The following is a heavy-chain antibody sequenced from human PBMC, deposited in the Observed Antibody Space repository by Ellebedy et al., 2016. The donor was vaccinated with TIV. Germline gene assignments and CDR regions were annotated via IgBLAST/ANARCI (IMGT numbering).Heavy chain of an antibody. D-gene: IGHD5-24*01. CDR3: ARYEGDGYLEWFDP. J-gene: IGHJ5*02. Sequence: MPSETLSLTCTVSGGSISSYYWSWIRQPPGKGLEWIGYIYYSGSTNYNPSLKSRVTISVDTSKNQFSLKLSSVTAADTAVYYCARYEGDGYLEWFDPWGQGTLVTVSS. V-gene: IGHV4-59*01. CDR2: IYYSGST. CDR1: GGSISSYY.